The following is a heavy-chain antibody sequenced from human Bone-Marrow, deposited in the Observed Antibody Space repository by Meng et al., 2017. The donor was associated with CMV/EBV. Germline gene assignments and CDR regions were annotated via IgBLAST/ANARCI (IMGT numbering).Heavy chain of an antibody. CDR1: GFTFSSYA. J-gene: IGHJ4*02. CDR3: AKARYSYGYDFDY. D-gene: IGHD5-18*01. V-gene: IGHV3-23*01. CDR2: ISGSGGNT. Sequence: AGSGFTFSSYAMSWVRQAQGKGLEWVSAISGSGGNTYYADSVEGRFTISRDNSRNTVYLQLNSLRADDTAVYYCAKARYSYGYDFDYWGQGALVTVSS.